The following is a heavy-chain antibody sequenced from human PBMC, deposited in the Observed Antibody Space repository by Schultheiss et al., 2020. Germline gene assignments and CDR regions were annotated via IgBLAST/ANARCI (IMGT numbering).Heavy chain of an antibody. Sequence: GGSLRLSCAASGFTFSSYGMHWVRQAPGKGLEWVAVIWYDGSNKYYADSVKGRFTISRDNSKNTLYLQMNSLRAEDTAVYYCAKDNGSSWALYYYYYYGMDVWGQGTTVTVSS. CDR3: AKDNGSSWALYYYYYYGMDV. CDR2: IWYDGSNK. D-gene: IGHD6-13*01. CDR1: GFTFSSYG. J-gene: IGHJ6*02. V-gene: IGHV3-30*02.